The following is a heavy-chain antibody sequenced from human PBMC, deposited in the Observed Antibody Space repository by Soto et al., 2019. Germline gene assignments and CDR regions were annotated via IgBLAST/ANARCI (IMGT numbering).Heavy chain of an antibody. Sequence: QPGGSLRLSCAASGFTFSSYEMNWVRQAPGKGLEWVSYISSSGSTIYYADSVKGRFTISRDNAKNSLYLQMNSLRAEDTAVYYCARPDSSGYRGDAFDIWGQGTMVTVSS. CDR3: ARPDSSGYRGDAFDI. V-gene: IGHV3-48*03. J-gene: IGHJ3*02. CDR2: ISSSGSTI. D-gene: IGHD3-22*01. CDR1: GFTFSSYE.